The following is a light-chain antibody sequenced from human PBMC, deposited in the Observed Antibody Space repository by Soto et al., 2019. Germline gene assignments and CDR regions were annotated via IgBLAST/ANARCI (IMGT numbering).Light chain of an antibody. CDR3: QQYNNWPWT. Sequence: EIVLTQSPGTLSLSPGERATLSCRASQSVNNNYVAWYQQKPGQAPRLLIYGASSRATGIPARFSGSGSGTEFTLTISSLQSEDFAVYYCQQYNNWPWTFGQGTKVDIK. CDR1: QSVNNN. J-gene: IGKJ1*01. V-gene: IGKV3D-15*01. CDR2: GAS.